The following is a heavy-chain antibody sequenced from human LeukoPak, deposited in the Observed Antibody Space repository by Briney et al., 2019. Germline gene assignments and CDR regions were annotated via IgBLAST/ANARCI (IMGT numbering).Heavy chain of an antibody. CDR3: AREVIAARLYWYFDL. V-gene: IGHV1-69*05. CDR1: GGTFSSYA. D-gene: IGHD6-6*01. Sequence: ASVKVSCKASGGTFSSYAISWVRQAPGQGLEWMGGIIPIFGTANYAQKFQGRVTITTDESTSTAYMELSSLRSEDTAVYYCAREVIAARLYWYFDLWGRGTLVTVSS. J-gene: IGHJ2*01. CDR2: IIPIFGTA.